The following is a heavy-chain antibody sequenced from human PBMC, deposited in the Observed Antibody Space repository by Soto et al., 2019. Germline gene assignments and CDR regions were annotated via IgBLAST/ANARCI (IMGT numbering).Heavy chain of an antibody. J-gene: IGHJ4*02. CDR3: ARATTVTDY. Sequence: PGGALRLSCAASGFTFSDHYIDWVRQAPGKGLEWVGRTRNKANSHTTEYAASVKGRFTTSRDDSKNSLYLQMNSLKVEDTAVYYCARATTVTDYWGQGALVTVSS. CDR2: TRNKANSHTT. CDR1: GFTFSDHY. V-gene: IGHV3-72*01. D-gene: IGHD4-17*01.